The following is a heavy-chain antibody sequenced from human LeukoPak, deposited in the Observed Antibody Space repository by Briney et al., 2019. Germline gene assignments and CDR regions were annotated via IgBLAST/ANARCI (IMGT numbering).Heavy chain of an antibody. CDR3: ARESSSSPDY. J-gene: IGHJ4*02. CDR2: IYYSGTT. V-gene: IGHV4-39*07. D-gene: IGHD6-6*01. Sequence: PSETLSLTCTVSGGSITSSSHHWGWLRQPPGKGLEWIGSIYYSGTTYYKPSLRSRVTISVDTSKNQFYLRLTSVTAADSAMYYCARESSSSPDYWGQGTLVTVSS. CDR1: GGSITSSSHH.